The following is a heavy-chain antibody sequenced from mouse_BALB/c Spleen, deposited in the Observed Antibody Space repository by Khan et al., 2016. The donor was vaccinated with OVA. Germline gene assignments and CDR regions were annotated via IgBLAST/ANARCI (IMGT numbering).Heavy chain of an antibody. V-gene: IGHV1S81*02. J-gene: IGHJ3*01. D-gene: IGHD2-1*01. Sequence: VQLVESGAELVKPGASVRLSCKASGYTFTSYYLYWVKQRPGQGLEWIGDINPSNGGTNFNEKFKSKATVTVDKSSSTAYMELSSLTSEDSAVYYCTRSGYGTFAYWGQGTLVTVSA. CDR3: TRSGYGTFAY. CDR1: GYTFTSYY. CDR2: INPSNGGT.